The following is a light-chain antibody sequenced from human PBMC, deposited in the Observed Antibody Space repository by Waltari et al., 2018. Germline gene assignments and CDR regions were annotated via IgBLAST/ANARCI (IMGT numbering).Light chain of an antibody. CDR2: EVN. CDR3: TSYAGSNNLP. V-gene: IGLV2-8*01. CDR1: SSDVGGYDL. Sequence: QSALTQPPSASGSLGQSVAISCTGTSSDVGGYDLVSWYQQHPGKAPKLIIYEVNKRPSGVPGRCSGSKSGNAASLTVSGLQAEDEADYYCTSYAGSNNLPFGGGTKLTVL. J-gene: IGLJ2*01.